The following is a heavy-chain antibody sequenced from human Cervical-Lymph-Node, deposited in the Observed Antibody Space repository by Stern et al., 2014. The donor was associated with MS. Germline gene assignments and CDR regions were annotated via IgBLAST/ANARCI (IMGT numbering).Heavy chain of an antibody. CDR2: ISPSSGGT. CDR3: ARGFGGYEAY. D-gene: IGHD5-12*01. V-gene: IGHV1-2*02. Sequence: QVQLVQSGAEVKKPGASVKVSCKASGYTFTGYYMHWVRQAPGQGLEWMAWISPSSGGTNYAQNFQGRVTVTRDTSISTAYMELSSLRSDDTAVYYCARGFGGYEAYWGQGTLVTVSS. J-gene: IGHJ4*02. CDR1: GYTFTGYY.